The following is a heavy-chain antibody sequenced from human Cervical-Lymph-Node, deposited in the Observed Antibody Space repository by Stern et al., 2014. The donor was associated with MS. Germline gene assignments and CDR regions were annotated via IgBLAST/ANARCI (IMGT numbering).Heavy chain of an antibody. CDR2: ISSTGYTT. V-gene: IGHV3-48*02. CDR3: ARERYPRADYYFDF. J-gene: IGHJ4*02. D-gene: IGHD2-2*01. CDR1: GFTFGDHS. Sequence: EVQLVESGGGLVQPGGSLRLSCAASGFTFGDHSMNWVRQAPGEGLEWIAYISSTGYTTEYADSVKGRFTNSRDNALSSLSLQMDSLRDDDTAVYYCARERYPRADYYFDFWGQGTLVTVSS.